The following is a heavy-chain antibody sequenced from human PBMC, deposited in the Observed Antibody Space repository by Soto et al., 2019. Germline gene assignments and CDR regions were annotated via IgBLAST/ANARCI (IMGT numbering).Heavy chain of an antibody. D-gene: IGHD3-16*01. J-gene: IGHJ5*02. V-gene: IGHV1-46*01. CDR2: INPNGGST. Sequence: QVRLVQSGAEVKKPGASVKVSCKASGDIFTNYYRHWVRQAPGQGLEWMGIINPNGGSTNCAQKFQCRITLTRDTSTSTVYMDLSSLRSEDTAVYYCARGLYLGDQWGQGTLVTVSS. CDR1: GDIFTNYY. CDR3: ARGLYLGDQ.